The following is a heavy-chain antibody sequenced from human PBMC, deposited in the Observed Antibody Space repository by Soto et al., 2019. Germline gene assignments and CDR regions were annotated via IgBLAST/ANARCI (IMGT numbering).Heavy chain of an antibody. D-gene: IGHD6-19*01. CDR2: IYYSGST. CDR3: ARSGYIAVAGLRFDP. Sequence: PSETRSLTCTVSGDCISRGGYYWSWIRQHPGKGLEWIGYIYYSGSTYYNPSLKSRVTISVDTSKNQFSLKLSSVTAADTAVYYCARSGYIAVAGLRFDPWGQGTLVTVSS. V-gene: IGHV4-31*03. CDR1: GDCISRGGYY. J-gene: IGHJ5*02.